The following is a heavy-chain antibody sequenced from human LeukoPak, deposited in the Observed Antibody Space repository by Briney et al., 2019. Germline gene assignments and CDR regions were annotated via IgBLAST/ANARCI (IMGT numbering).Heavy chain of an antibody. V-gene: IGHV3-7*01. CDR2: INKDGSDK. J-gene: IGHJ4*02. CDR1: GFIFNMYW. CDR3: ARDAGHGGNSDY. Sequence: GGSLRLSCAASGFIFNMYWMTWVRQAPGKGLESVAYINKDGSDKYYVDSVKGRFTVSRDNAKNSLYLQMNSLRAEDTAVYYCARDAGHGGNSDYWGQGTLVTVSS. D-gene: IGHD4-23*01.